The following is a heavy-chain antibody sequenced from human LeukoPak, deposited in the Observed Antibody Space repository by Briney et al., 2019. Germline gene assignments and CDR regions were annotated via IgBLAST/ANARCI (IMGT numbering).Heavy chain of an antibody. Sequence: GASVKVSCKASGGTFCSYAISWVRQAPGQGLEWMGGIIPIFGTANYAQKFQGRVTITADKSTSTAYMELSSLRSEDTAVYYCASRYSSGWSPLPYYYYMDVWGKGTTVTVSS. D-gene: IGHD6-19*01. J-gene: IGHJ6*03. V-gene: IGHV1-69*06. CDR2: IIPIFGTA. CDR1: GGTFCSYA. CDR3: ASRYSSGWSPLPYYYYMDV.